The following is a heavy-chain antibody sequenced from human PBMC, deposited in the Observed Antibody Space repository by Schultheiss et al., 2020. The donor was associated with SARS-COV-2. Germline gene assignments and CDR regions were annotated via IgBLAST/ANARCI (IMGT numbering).Heavy chain of an antibody. J-gene: IGHJ4*02. V-gene: IGHV3-23*01. D-gene: IGHD3-3*01. CDR3: AKDNAHGGVPLTPPPDY. CDR1: GFTFSSYG. CDR2: ISGSGGST. Sequence: GGSLRLPCAASGFTFSSYGMNWVRQAPGKGLEWVSAISGSGGSTYYADSVKGRFTISRDNAKNTLYLQMNSLRAEDTAVYYCAKDNAHGGVPLTPPPDYWGQGTLVTVSS.